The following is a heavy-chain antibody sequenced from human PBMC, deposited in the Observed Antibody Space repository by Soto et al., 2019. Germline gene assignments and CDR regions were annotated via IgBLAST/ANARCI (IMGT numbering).Heavy chain of an antibody. CDR1: GGSISSGGYY. J-gene: IGHJ3*02. D-gene: IGHD6-13*01. Sequence: QVQLQESGPGLVKPSQTLSLTCTVSGGSISSGGYYWSWIRQHPGKGLEWIGYIYYSGSTYYNPSLRSRVTLSVDTYKNQFSLKLSSVTAADTAVYYCAREAAAALSAFDIWGQGTMVPVSS. CDR2: IYYSGST. CDR3: AREAAAALSAFDI. V-gene: IGHV4-31*03.